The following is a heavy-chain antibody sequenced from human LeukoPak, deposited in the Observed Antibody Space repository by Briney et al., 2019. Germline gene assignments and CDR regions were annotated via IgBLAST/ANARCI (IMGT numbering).Heavy chain of an antibody. CDR1: GFTFSSYA. V-gene: IGHV3-30*01. J-gene: IGHJ4*02. D-gene: IGHD3-3*01. CDR3: ARSHTIFGVVTGFDY. Sequence: QPGRSLRLSCAASGFTFSSYAMHWVRQAPGKGLEWVAVISYDGSNKYYADSVKGRFTISRDNSKNTLYLQMNSLRAEDTAVYYRARSHTIFGVVTGFDYWGQGTLVTVSS. CDR2: ISYDGSNK.